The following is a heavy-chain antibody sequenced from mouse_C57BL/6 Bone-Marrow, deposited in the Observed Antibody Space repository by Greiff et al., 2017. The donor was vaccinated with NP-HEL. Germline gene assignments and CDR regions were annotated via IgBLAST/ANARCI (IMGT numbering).Heavy chain of an antibody. Sequence: QVQLQQPGAELVRPGSSVKLSCKASGYTFNSYWMDWVKQRPGQGLEWIGNIYPSDSETHYNQKFKDKATLTVDKSSSTAYMQLSSLTSEDSAVYYCAFYYYGGDYWGQGTTLTVSS. J-gene: IGHJ2*01. V-gene: IGHV1-61*01. CDR1: GYTFNSYW. CDR2: IYPSDSET. D-gene: IGHD1-1*01. CDR3: AFYYYGGDY.